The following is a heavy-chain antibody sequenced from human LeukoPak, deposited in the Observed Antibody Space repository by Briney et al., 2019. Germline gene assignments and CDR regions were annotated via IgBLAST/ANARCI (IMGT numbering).Heavy chain of an antibody. CDR2: IYSGGST. J-gene: IGHJ4*02. CDR3: ARAKPKNMVRGLIMRRESRYYFDY. V-gene: IGHV3-53*01. Sequence: GGSLRLSCAASGFTVSSNYMSWVRQAPGQGLEWVSVIYSGGSTYYADSVKGRFTISRDNSKSTLYIQMNSLRAEDTAVYYCARAKPKNMVRGLIMRRESRYYFDYWGQGTLVTVSS. CDR1: GFTVSSNY. D-gene: IGHD3-10*01.